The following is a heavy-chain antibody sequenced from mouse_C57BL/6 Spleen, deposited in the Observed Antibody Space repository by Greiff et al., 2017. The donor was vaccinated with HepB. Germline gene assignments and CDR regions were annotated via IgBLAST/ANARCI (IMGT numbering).Heavy chain of an antibody. CDR1: GYTFTSYW. CDR2: IYPGSGST. V-gene: IGHV1-55*01. J-gene: IGHJ4*01. Sequence: QVQLQQPGAELVKPGASVKMSCKASGYTFTSYWITWVKQRPGQGLEWIGDIYPGSGSTNYNEKFKSKATLTVDTSSSTAYMQLSSLTSEDSAVYYCSRGGLDYEYDDYYAMDYWGQGTSVTVSS. CDR3: SRGGLDYEYDDYYAMDY. D-gene: IGHD2-4*01.